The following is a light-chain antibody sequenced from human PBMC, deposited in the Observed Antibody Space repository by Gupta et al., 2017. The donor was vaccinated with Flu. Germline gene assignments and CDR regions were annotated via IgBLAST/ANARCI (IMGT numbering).Light chain of an antibody. CDR2: DAS. Sequence: ATLSLSPGERVTVFCRASHSISNFLAWYQHKPGQAPRLLIYDASNRAAGIPARFSGSGSGTDFTLTISSLEPEDFAVYYCQQRSHWPPFTFGGGTKVEIK. CDR1: HSISNF. CDR3: QQRSHWPPFT. J-gene: IGKJ4*01. V-gene: IGKV3-11*01.